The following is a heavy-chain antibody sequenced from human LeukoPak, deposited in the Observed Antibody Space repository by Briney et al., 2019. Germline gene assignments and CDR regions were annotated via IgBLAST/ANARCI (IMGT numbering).Heavy chain of an antibody. CDR1: GFTFSSYG. CDR2: ISYDGSTE. J-gene: IGHJ4*02. V-gene: IGHV3-30*18. CDR3: AKEERSYYDSGRHYTLGQDY. D-gene: IGHD3-10*01. Sequence: GGSLRLSCAASGFTFSSYGMHWVRQAPGKGLEWVAVISYDGSTEEYVDSVRGRFTISRDNSKNTLYLQMNSLRAEDTAVYYCAKEERSYYDSGRHYTLGQDYWGQGTLVTVSS.